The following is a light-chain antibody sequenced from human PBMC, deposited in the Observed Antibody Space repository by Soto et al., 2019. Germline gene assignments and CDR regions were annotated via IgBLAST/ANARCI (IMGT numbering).Light chain of an antibody. CDR1: SSDVVGYNY. J-gene: IGLJ1*01. CDR3: CSYTTSNTRQIV. CDR2: DVS. V-gene: IGLV2-14*03. Sequence: QSALTQPASVSGSPGQSITISCTGTSSDVVGYNYVSWYQHHPGKAPKLMFYDVSNRPSGVSNRFSGSKSGNTASLTISGLQPEDEADYYCCSYTTSNTRQIVFGTGTKVTVL.